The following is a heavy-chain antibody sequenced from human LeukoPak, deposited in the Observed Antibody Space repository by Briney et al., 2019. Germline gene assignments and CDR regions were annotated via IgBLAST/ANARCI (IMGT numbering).Heavy chain of an antibody. J-gene: IGHJ4*02. CDR2: ISSSSSTI. D-gene: IGHD3-22*01. CDR1: GFTFSSYS. Sequence: GGSLRLSCAASGFTFSSYSMNWVRQAPGKGLEWVSDISSSSSTIYYADSVKGRFTISRDNAKNSLYLEMNSLRAEDTAVCYCAKDSSGSSGYYHRGTLFDYWGQGTLVTVSS. CDR3: AKDSSGSSGYYHRGTLFDY. V-gene: IGHV3-48*01.